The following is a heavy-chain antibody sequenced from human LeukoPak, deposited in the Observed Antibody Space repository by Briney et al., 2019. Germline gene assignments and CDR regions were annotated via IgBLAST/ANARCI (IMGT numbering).Heavy chain of an antibody. D-gene: IGHD2-2*01. CDR1: GFTFSDYW. Sequence: GGSLRLSCAAFGFTFSDYWISWVRQTPGKGLEWVANVKQDGSEKFYVDSVKGRFIISRDNAKNSVHLQMNSLRAEDTAVFYCTRMAWRSRPFDYWGQGTLVTVSS. CDR2: VKQDGSEK. CDR3: TRMAWRSRPFDY. J-gene: IGHJ4*02. V-gene: IGHV3-7*01.